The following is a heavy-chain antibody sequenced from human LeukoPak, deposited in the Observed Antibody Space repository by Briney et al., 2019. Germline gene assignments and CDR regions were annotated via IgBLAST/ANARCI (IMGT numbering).Heavy chain of an antibody. CDR3: AREVVSIPSYFDS. V-gene: IGHV3-53*01. D-gene: IGHD2-15*01. Sequence: GGSLRLSCAASGFTVSSSYMYWDRQAPGKGLEWVSFLYRGDSTYYAESVRGRFTISRDNSKNTLYLLMNSLIPEDTAVYYCAREVVSIPSYFDSWGQGTLVTVSS. CDR2: LYRGDST. J-gene: IGHJ4*02. CDR1: GFTVSSSY.